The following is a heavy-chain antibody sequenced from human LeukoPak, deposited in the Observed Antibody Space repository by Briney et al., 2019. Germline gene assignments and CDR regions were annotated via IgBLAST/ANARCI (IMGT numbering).Heavy chain of an antibody. CDR3: ARVPDITARPCDT. D-gene: IGHD1-1*01. J-gene: IGHJ5*02. CDR1: GGSFSGYY. V-gene: IGHV4-34*01. CDR2: ISHTGLT. Sequence: PSETLSLTCAVYGGSFSGYYWTSIRQTPGKGLEWIGEISHTGLTGSNPSLKSRVTIFVDSSKKQFSLRMTSVTAADTGVYYCARVPDITARPCDTWGPGTLVTVSS.